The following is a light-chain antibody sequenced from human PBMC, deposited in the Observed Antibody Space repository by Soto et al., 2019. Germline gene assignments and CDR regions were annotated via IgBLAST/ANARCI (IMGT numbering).Light chain of an antibody. J-gene: IGKJ5*01. CDR2: DAS. CDR1: QGISGA. V-gene: IGKV1-13*02. Sequence: AIQLTQSPSSLSASVVDRVTITFRASQGISGALAWYQQKPGRAPTLLIYDASSLESGIPSRFSGSESGTDFTLTISSLQAEDFATYYCQQFHTYPVTFGQGTRLEIK. CDR3: QQFHTYPVT.